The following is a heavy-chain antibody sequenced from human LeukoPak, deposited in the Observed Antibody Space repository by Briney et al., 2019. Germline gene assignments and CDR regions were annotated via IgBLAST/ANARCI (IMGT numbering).Heavy chain of an antibody. CDR2: ISSGSSTI. D-gene: IGHD4-11*01. Sequence: GGSLRLSCAASGFTFSSYSMNWVRKAPGRGLEGVSYISSGSSTIYYADSVKGRFTISRDNAKNSVYLQMNSLRAEDTAVYYCARLQYYYYYYMDVWGKGTTVTVSS. J-gene: IGHJ6*03. V-gene: IGHV3-48*01. CDR3: ARLQYYYYYYMDV. CDR1: GFTFSSYS.